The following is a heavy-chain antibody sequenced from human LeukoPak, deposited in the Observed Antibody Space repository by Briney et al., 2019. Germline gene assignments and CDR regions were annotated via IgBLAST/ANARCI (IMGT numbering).Heavy chain of an antibody. CDR1: GFTFSSYS. J-gene: IGHJ3*02. V-gene: IGHV3-23*01. Sequence: PGGSLRLSCTASGFTFSSYSMNWVRQAPGKGLEWVSAISGSGGSTYYADSVKGRFTISRDNSKNTLYLQMNSLRAEDTAVYYYASRDIVVVPAALPVGAFDIWGQGTMVTVSS. D-gene: IGHD2-2*02. CDR2: ISGSGGST. CDR3: ASRDIVVVPAALPVGAFDI.